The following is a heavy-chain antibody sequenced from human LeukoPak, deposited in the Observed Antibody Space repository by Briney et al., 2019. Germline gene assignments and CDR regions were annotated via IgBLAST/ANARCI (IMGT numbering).Heavy chain of an antibody. J-gene: IGHJ4*02. CDR3: ARERWGVGATRGNYFDY. CDR1: GYTFTSYG. CDR2: ISAYNGNT. D-gene: IGHD1-26*01. Sequence: ASVKVSCKASGYTFTSYGISWVRQAPGQGLEWMGWISAYNGNTNYAQKLQGRVTMTTDTSTSTAYMELRSLRSEDTAVYYCARERWGVGATRGNYFDYWGQGTLVTVSS. V-gene: IGHV1-18*01.